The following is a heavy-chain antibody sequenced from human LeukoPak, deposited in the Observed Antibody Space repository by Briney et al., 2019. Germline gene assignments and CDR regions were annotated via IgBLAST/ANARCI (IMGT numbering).Heavy chain of an antibody. CDR3: ARDQKVYFDY. J-gene: IGHJ4*02. Sequence: SGGSLRLSCAASGFTFSSYWMNWARQAPGKGLEWVSSISSSSSYIYYADSVKGRFTISRDNAKNSLYLQMNSLRAEDTAVYYCARDQKVYFDYWGQGTLVTVSS. CDR2: ISSSSSYI. V-gene: IGHV3-21*01. CDR1: GFTFSSYW.